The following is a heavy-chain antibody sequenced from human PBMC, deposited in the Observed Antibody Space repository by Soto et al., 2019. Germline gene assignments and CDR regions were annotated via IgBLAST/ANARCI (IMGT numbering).Heavy chain of an antibody. CDR3: ARGRASGSYYLLDY. V-gene: IGHV1-8*01. CDR2: INPNSGNI. D-gene: IGHD3-10*01. Sequence: ASVKVSCKASGDTFTTYDINWVRQATGHGLEWMGWINPNSGNIGYAQRFQGRVTMTRDTAIRTAYMEVSSLRSDDTAVYYCARGRASGSYYLLDYWGQGXLVTVSS. J-gene: IGHJ4*02. CDR1: GDTFTTYD.